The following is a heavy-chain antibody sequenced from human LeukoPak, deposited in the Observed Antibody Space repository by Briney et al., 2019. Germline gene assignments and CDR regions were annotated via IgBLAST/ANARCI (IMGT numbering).Heavy chain of an antibody. CDR3: AKDRAAYSSSSGGGFDY. Sequence: PGGSLRLSCAASGFTFSSYGMHWVRQAPGKGLEWVSLISWDGGSTYYADSVKGRFTISRDNSKNSLYLQMNSLRAEDTALYYCAKDRAAYSSSSGGGFDYWGQGTLVTVSS. D-gene: IGHD6-6*01. V-gene: IGHV3-43D*03. J-gene: IGHJ4*02. CDR1: GFTFSSYG. CDR2: ISWDGGST.